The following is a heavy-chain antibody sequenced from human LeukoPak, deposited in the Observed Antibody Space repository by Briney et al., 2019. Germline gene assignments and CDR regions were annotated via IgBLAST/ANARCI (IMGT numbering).Heavy chain of an antibody. V-gene: IGHV3-23*01. CDR2: IRGSGDST. CDR1: GFPFSSYA. CDR3: AKASLVADYYDSSGYHATPSFDY. D-gene: IGHD3-22*01. Sequence: PGGSLRLSCAASGFPFSSYAMSWVRQAPGKGLEWVSAIRGSGDSTYYADSVKGRFTISRDNSKNTLYLQMNSLRAEDTAVYYCAKASLVADYYDSSGYHATPSFDYWGQGTLVTVSS. J-gene: IGHJ4*02.